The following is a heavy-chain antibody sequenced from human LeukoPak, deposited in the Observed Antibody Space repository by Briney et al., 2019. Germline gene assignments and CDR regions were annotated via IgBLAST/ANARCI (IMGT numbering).Heavy chain of an antibody. CDR3: ATMGAPASFDY. V-gene: IGHV3-15*01. Sequence: GGSLRLSCAASGFTFTNAWRSWVRQAPGKGLEWVGRIKSKTDGGTTDYAAPVKGRFTISRDDSKNTLYLQMNSLKSEDTSVYYCATMGAPASFDYWGQGSLVTVSS. D-gene: IGHD2-2*01. J-gene: IGHJ4*02. CDR2: IKSKTDGGTT. CDR1: GFTFTNAW.